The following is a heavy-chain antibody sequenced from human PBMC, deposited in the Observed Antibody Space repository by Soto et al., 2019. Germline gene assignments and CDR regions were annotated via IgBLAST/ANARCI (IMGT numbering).Heavy chain of an antibody. Sequence: GGSLRLSCAASGFTFSDYYMSWIRQAPGRGLEWISYISSRADTIYYADAVKGRFTISRDNTKNSLYLQMNSLRAEDTAVYYCAREGPGIAAPDYWGQGTLVTVSS. CDR2: ISSRADTI. CDR3: AREGPGIAAPDY. V-gene: IGHV3-11*01. D-gene: IGHD6-13*01. J-gene: IGHJ4*02. CDR1: GFTFSDYY.